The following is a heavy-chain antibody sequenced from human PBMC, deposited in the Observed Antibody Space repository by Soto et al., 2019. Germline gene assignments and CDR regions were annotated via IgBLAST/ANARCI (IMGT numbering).Heavy chain of an antibody. CDR2: IYYSGST. Sequence: ASETLSLTCTVSGGSVSSGSYYWSWIRQPPGKGLEWIGFIYYSGSTNYNPSLKSRVTISVDTSKNQFSLKLSSVTAADTAMYYCARRWIHAFDIWGQGTMVTVSS. V-gene: IGHV4-61*01. D-gene: IGHD5-18*01. J-gene: IGHJ3*02. CDR3: ARRWIHAFDI. CDR1: GGSVSSGSYY.